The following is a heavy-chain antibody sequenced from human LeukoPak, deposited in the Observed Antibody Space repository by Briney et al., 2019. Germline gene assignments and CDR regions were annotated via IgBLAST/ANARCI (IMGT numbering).Heavy chain of an antibody. CDR1: GFTFSSYG. CDR3: AKEGYCSSTSCSPDY. Sequence: PGRSLRLSCAASGFTFSSYGMHWVRPAPGKGLEWVAVISYDGSNKYYADSVKGRFTIPRDNSKNTLYLQMNSLRAEDTAVYYCAKEGYCSSTSCSPDYWGQGTLVTVSS. CDR2: ISYDGSNK. D-gene: IGHD2-2*01. V-gene: IGHV3-30*18. J-gene: IGHJ4*02.